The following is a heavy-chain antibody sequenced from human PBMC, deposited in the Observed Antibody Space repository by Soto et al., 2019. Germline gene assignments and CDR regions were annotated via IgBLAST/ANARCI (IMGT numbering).Heavy chain of an antibody. Sequence: LRLSCEASGFTFSDYYMSWIRQVPGKGLEWVSYISIGGTPIYYADSVKGRFTISRDNAQNSLYLHMTSLTAEDTALYYCVRGPEELVYYNSIDVWGQGTTVTVSS. D-gene: IGHD3-10*01. V-gene: IGHV3-11*01. CDR2: ISIGGTPI. CDR1: GFTFSDYY. J-gene: IGHJ6*02. CDR3: VRGPEELVYYNSIDV.